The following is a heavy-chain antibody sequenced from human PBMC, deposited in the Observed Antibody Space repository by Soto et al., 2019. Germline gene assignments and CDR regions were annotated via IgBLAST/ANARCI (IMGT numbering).Heavy chain of an antibody. CDR3: AKGYLSL. D-gene: IGHD6-13*01. CDR1: GFTFSDYV. J-gene: IGHJ4*02. V-gene: IGHV3-23*01. Sequence: VQLLESGGGLVQPGESLRLSCVASGFTFSDYVMSWVRQTPGRGLEWVAGITAGGGGTYPPDSVKARFTVSRDNSENTLYLPMNSLRAEDTAVYFCAKGYLSLWGQGTLVTVSS. CDR2: ITAGGGGT.